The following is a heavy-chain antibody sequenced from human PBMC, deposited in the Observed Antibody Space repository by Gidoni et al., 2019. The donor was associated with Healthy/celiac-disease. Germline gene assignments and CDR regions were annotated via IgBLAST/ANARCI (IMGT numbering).Heavy chain of an antibody. J-gene: IGHJ4*02. CDR3: AKDIVATFGVGIDY. D-gene: IGHD3-16*01. CDR2: ISWDGGST. Sequence: EVQLVESGGVVVQPGGSLRLSCAASGFTFDDYTMHWVRQAPGKGLGWVSLISWDGGSTYYADSVKGRFTISRDNSKNSLYLQMNSLRTEDTALYYCAKDIVATFGVGIDYWGQGTLVTVSS. CDR1: GFTFDDYT. V-gene: IGHV3-43*01.